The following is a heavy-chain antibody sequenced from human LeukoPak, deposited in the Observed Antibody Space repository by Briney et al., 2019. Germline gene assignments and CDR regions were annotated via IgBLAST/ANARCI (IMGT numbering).Heavy chain of an antibody. D-gene: IGHD3-3*01. CDR1: SGSISSSHYY. J-gene: IGHJ6*03. CDR2: IYYSGTT. Sequence: SDTLSLTCTVSSGSISSSHYYWDWIRQPPGKGLEWIGTIYYSGTTYYNPSLESRATISVDASKNQFYLMLNSVTAADTAVYYCARQISDYYYYYIDVWGKGTTVTVSS. V-gene: IGHV4-39*01. CDR3: ARQISDYYYYYIDV.